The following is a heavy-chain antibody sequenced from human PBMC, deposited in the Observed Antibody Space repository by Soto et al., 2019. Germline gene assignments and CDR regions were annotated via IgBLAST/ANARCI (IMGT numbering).Heavy chain of an antibody. Sequence: GGSLILSCAASGFTFSSYNMNWVRQAPGKGLEWDSSISSSSSDIYFADSVQGRFTISRDNAKNSLYLQMNSLRAEDTAVYYYARDHYDYIWGSFKPWGQGALVTVSS. CDR1: GFTFSSYN. J-gene: IGHJ5*02. V-gene: IGHV3-21*01. D-gene: IGHD3-16*01. CDR3: ARDHYDYIWGSFKP. CDR2: ISSSSSDI.